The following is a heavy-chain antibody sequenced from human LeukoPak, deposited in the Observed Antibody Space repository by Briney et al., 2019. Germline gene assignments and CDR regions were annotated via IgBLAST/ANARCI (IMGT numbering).Heavy chain of an antibody. Sequence: SVKVSCKASGGTFSRYAISWVRQAPGQGLEWMGGIIPIFGTANYAQKFQGRVTITADESTSTAYMELSSLRSEDTAVYYCAVFVAAAGIFDYWGQGTLVTVSS. D-gene: IGHD6-13*01. J-gene: IGHJ4*02. CDR3: AVFVAAAGIFDY. CDR1: GGTFSRYA. CDR2: IIPIFGTA. V-gene: IGHV1-69*13.